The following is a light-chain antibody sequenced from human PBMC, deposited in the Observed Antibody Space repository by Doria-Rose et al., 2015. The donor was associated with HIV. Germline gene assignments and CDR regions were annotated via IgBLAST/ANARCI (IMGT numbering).Light chain of an antibody. J-gene: IGKJ1*01. CDR2: AAS. V-gene: IGKV1-39*01. Sequence: DIRLTQSPSSLSASVGDRVTITCRASQSISSYLNWYQQKPGKAPKLLIYAASSLQSGVPSGFSGSGSGTDFTLTISSLQPEDFATYYCQQSYSTRWTFGQGTKVEIK. CDR3: QQSYSTRWT. CDR1: QSISSY.